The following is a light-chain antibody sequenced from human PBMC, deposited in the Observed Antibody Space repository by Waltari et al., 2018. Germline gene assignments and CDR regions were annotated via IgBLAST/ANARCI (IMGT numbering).Light chain of an antibody. J-gene: IGKJ4*01. Sequence: AIQLTQSPSSLSASVGDRVTITCRASQGISSALAWYQQKPGKAPKLLIYDASSLESGVPSRFSGSGSGTDFTLTISSLQPEDFATYYCQQFNNYPQREITFGGGTKVEIK. V-gene: IGKV1D-13*01. CDR2: DAS. CDR3: QQFNNYPQREIT. CDR1: QGISSA.